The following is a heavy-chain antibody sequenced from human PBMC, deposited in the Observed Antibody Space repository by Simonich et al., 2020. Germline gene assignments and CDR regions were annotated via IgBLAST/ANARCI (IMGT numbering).Heavy chain of an antibody. V-gene: IGHV3-33*01. Sequence: QVQLVESGGGVVQPGRSLRLSCAASGFTFSSYGMHWVRQAPGKGLEWVAVIRYNGSNKYYADSVKGRFTIASDNSKNTLFLKMNSLRAEDTAVYYCARDRYCSGGSCYYFDYWGQGTLVTVSS. CDR2: IRYNGSNK. J-gene: IGHJ4*02. D-gene: IGHD2-15*01. CDR1: GFTFSSYG. CDR3: ARDRYCSGGSCYYFDY.